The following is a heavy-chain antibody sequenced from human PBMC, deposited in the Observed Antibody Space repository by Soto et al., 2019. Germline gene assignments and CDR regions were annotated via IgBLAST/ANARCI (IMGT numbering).Heavy chain of an antibody. CDR3: ARGRGSYDFWSGSPLNPPFDP. CDR2: IYPGDSDT. CDR1: GYSFTSYW. Sequence: GESLKISCKGSGYSFTSYWIGWVRQMPGKGLEWMGIIYPGDSDTRYSPSFQGQVTISADKSISTAYLQWSSLKASDTAMYYCARGRGSYDFWSGSPLNPPFDPWGQGTLVTVSS. D-gene: IGHD3-3*01. J-gene: IGHJ5*02. V-gene: IGHV5-51*01.